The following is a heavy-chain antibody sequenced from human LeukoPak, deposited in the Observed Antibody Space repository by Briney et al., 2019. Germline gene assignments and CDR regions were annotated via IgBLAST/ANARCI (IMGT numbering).Heavy chain of an antibody. CDR3: ARQDTTSYFVSSGYYPFDY. CDR2: IYYSGST. J-gene: IGHJ4*02. V-gene: IGHV4-39*01. CDR1: GGSTSSSSYS. D-gene: IGHD3-22*01. Sequence: PSETLSLTCTLSGGSTSSSSYSWGWIRQPPGKGLEWIGSIYYSGSTYYNPSLKSRVTISIDTSKNQFSLKLSSVTAADTAVYYCARQDTTSYFVSSGYYPFDYWGQGTLVTVSS.